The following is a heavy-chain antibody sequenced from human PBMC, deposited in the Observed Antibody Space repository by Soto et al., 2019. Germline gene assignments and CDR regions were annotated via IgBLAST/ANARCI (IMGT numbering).Heavy chain of an antibody. J-gene: IGHJ6*03. D-gene: IGHD6-19*01. CDR3: ARDRGVGPRVAGNTHYYYYMDV. CDR2: ISAYNGNT. Sequence: QDQLVQSGVEVKKPGASVKVSCKASGYSFTNYGITWVRQAPGQGFEWMGWISAYNGNTNYAQKVQGSVTMTTDASTSTAYLELRGLRSDDTAVYYCARDRGVGPRVAGNTHYYYYMDVWGKGTTVTVSS. CDR1: GYSFTNYG. V-gene: IGHV1-18*01.